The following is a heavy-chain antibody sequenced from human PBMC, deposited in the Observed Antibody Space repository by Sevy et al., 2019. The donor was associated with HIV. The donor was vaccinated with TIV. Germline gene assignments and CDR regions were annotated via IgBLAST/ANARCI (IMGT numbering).Heavy chain of an antibody. CDR2: ISYDGSNK. V-gene: IGHV3-30*04. CDR3: ARERDYYGSGSPIQH. CDR1: GFTFSSYA. Sequence: GGSLRLSCAASGFTFSSYAMHWVRQAPGKGLEWVAVISYDGSNKYYADSVKGRFTISRDNYKNTLYLQMNSLRAEDTAVYYCARERDYYGSGSPIQHWGQGTLVTVSS. J-gene: IGHJ1*01. D-gene: IGHD3-10*01.